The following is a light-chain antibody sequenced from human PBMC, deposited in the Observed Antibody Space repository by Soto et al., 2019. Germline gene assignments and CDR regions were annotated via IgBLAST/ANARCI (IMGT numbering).Light chain of an antibody. CDR1: QSVSRY. Sequence: EIVLTQSPGTLSLSPGERATLSCRASQSVSRYLAWYQQKPGQAPRLLIYDASYRATGIPARFSGTGSGTEFTLTISSLQSEDFALYYCQQYNDWPLTFGQGTKVDIK. J-gene: IGKJ1*01. V-gene: IGKV3D-15*01. CDR3: QQYNDWPLT. CDR2: DAS.